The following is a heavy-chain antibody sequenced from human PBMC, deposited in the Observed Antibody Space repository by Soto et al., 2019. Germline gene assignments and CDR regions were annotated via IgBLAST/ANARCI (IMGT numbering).Heavy chain of an antibody. CDR1: GGSISSYY. D-gene: IGHD2-2*01. J-gene: IGHJ4*02. Sequence: SLTCTVSGGSISSYYWSWIRQPPGKGLEWIXYIYYSGSTNYNPSLKSRVTISVDTSKNQFSLKLSSVTAADTAVYYCARTPRERYCSSTSCYPPTYYFDYWGQGTLVTVSS. CDR2: IYYSGST. CDR3: ARTPRERYCSSTSCYPPTYYFDY. V-gene: IGHV4-59*01.